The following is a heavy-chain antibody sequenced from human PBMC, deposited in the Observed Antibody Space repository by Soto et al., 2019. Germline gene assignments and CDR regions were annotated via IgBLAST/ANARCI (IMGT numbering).Heavy chain of an antibody. CDR3: APHDPGARFDP. CDR1: RYIFTVYF. D-gene: IGHD1-1*01. V-gene: IGHV1-2*02. CDR2: INPNNGAT. J-gene: IGHJ5*02. Sequence: QVQLVQSGAEVKKPGASVKVSCKAPRYIFTVYFMHLVRQAPGQGLEWMGWINPNNGATHYGLSFQGRVTMTRDTSISTAYMELSSLRSDDTAVYYCAPHDPGARFDPWGQGTLVIVSS.